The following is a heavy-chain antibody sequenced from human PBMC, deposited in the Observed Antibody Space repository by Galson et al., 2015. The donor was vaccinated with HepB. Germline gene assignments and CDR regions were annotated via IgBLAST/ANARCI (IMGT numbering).Heavy chain of an antibody. CDR1: GFTFSSYG. D-gene: IGHD3-10*01. CDR3: ARDLPTYYYGSGSYGPDY. CDR2: IRYDGSNK. V-gene: IGHV3-30*02. J-gene: IGHJ4*02. Sequence: SLRLSCAASGFTFSSYGMHWVRQAPGKGLEWVAFIRYDGSNKYYADSVKGRFTISRDNSKNSLYLQMNSLRDEDTAVYYCARDLPTYYYGSGSYGPDYWGQGTLVTVSS.